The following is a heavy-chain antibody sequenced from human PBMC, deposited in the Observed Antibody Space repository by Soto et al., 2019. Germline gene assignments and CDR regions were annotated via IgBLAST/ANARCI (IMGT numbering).Heavy chain of an antibody. J-gene: IGHJ5*02. CDR2: IYPGDSDT. Sequence: PGESLKISCKGLGYSFTNSWIGWVRQMPGNGLEWMGIIYPGDSDTRYSPSFQGQVTISADKSITTAYLQWNSLKASDTAMYYCARAPYYDSSGTPGRWFDPWGQGTLVTVSS. CDR3: ARAPYYDSSGTPGRWFDP. V-gene: IGHV5-51*01. D-gene: IGHD3-22*01. CDR1: GYSFTNSW.